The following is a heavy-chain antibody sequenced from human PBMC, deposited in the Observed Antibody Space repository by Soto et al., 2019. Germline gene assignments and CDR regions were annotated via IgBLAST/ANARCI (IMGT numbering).Heavy chain of an antibody. CDR1: GGSISSDDYY. V-gene: IGHV4-61*08. Sequence: SETLSLTCTVSGGSISSDDYYWSWIRQPPGKGLEWIGYIYYSGSTNYNPSLKSRVTISVDTSKNQFSLKLSSVTAADTAVYYCARDPGSGSYYGWFGPWGQGTLVTVSS. D-gene: IGHD3-10*01. CDR3: ARDPGSGSYYGWFGP. J-gene: IGHJ5*02. CDR2: IYYSGST.